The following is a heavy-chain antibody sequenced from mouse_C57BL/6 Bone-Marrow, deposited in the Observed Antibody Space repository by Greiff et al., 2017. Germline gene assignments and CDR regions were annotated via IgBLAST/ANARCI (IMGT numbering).Heavy chain of an antibody. V-gene: IGHV1-55*01. CDR2: IYPGSGST. J-gene: IGHJ3*01. Sequence: QVQLQQPGAELVKPGASVKMSCKASGYTFTSYWITWVKQRPGQGLEWIGDIYPGSGSTNYNEKFKSKATLTVDTSSSTAYMQLSSLTSEDSAVYYCAKERKKRRGFAYWGQGTLVTVSA. CDR3: AKERKKRRGFAY. CDR1: GYTFTSYW.